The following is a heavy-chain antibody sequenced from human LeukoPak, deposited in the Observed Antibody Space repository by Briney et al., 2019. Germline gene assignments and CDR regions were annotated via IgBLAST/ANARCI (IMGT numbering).Heavy chain of an antibody. J-gene: IGHJ6*03. CDR1: GGSISSYY. CDR2: IYTSGST. D-gene: IGHD3-3*01. Sequence: KPSETLSLTCTVSGGSISSYYWSWIRQPAGKGLEWIGRIYTSGSTNYNPSLKSRVTMSVDTSKNQFSLKLSSVTVADTAVYYCARGRYGIFGVVTDYYYYMDVWGKGTTVTVSS. CDR3: ARGRYGIFGVVTDYYYYMDV. V-gene: IGHV4-4*07.